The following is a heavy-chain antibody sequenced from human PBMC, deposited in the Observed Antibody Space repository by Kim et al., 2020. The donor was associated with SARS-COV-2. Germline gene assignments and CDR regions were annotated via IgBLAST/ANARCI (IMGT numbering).Heavy chain of an antibody. V-gene: IGHV4-59*01. Sequence: SETLSLTCTVSGGSISSYYWSWIRQPPGKGLEWIGYIYYSGSTNYNPSLKSRVTILVDTSKNQFSLKLSSVTAADTAVYYCARSKRITIFGVVIIPGAFDIWGQGTMVTVSS. J-gene: IGHJ3*02. CDR2: IYYSGST. D-gene: IGHD3-3*01. CDR3: ARSKRITIFGVVIIPGAFDI. CDR1: GGSISSYY.